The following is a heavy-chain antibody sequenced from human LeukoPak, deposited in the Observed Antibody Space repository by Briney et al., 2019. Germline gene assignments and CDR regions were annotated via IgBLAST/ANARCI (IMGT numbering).Heavy chain of an antibody. D-gene: IGHD5-24*01. CDR1: GGSFSGYY. CDR3: ARRHGYNSDY. V-gene: IGHV4-34*01. CDR2: INHSGST. J-gene: IGHJ4*02. Sequence: PSETLSLTCAVSGGSFSGYYWSWIRQPPGKGLEWIGEINHSGSTNYNPSLKSRVTVSVDTSKNQFSLKLRSVTAADTAVYYCARRHGYNSDYWGQGTLVTVSS.